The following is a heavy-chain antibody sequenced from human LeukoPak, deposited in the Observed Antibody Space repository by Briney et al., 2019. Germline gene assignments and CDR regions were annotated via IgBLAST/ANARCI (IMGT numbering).Heavy chain of an antibody. Sequence: SSETLSLTCTVSGGSISSYYWSWIRQPPGEGLEWIGYIYYSGSTNYNPSLKSRVTISVDTSKNQFSLKLSSVTAADTAVYYCARDRVNYYDSSGHSNWFDPWGQGTLVTVSS. V-gene: IGHV4-59*01. D-gene: IGHD3-22*01. CDR2: IYYSGST. J-gene: IGHJ5*02. CDR1: GGSISSYY. CDR3: ARDRVNYYDSSGHSNWFDP.